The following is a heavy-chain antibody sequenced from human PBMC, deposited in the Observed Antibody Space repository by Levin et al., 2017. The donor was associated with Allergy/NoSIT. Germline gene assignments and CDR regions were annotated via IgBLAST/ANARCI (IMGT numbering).Heavy chain of an antibody. Sequence: SETLSLTCTVSGGSISSGGYYWSWIRQHPGKGLEWIGYIYYSGSTYYNPSLKSRVTISVDTSKNQFSLKLSSVTAADTAVYYCARQGVRFVEWLPQGAGMDVWGQGTTVTVSS. J-gene: IGHJ6*02. CDR2: IYYSGST. CDR1: GGSISSGGYY. CDR3: ARQGVRFVEWLPQGAGMDV. V-gene: IGHV4-31*03. D-gene: IGHD3-3*01.